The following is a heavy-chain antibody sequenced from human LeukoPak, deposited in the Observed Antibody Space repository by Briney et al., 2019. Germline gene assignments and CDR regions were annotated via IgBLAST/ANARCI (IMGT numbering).Heavy chain of an antibody. Sequence: GVSLRLSCAASGFTLSNNWMSWVRQASGKGLEWVANIKQDGSEKYLVDSVKGRFTMSRDNAKNSLYLQMSSLRAEDTAVYYCARSRYCVNGICSYFDYWGQGTLVTVSS. CDR3: ARSRYCVNGICSYFDY. J-gene: IGHJ4*02. V-gene: IGHV3-7*03. CDR2: IKQDGSEK. CDR1: GFTLSNNW. D-gene: IGHD2-8*01.